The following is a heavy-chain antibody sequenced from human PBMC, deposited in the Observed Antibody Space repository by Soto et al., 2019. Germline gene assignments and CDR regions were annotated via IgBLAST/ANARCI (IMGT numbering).Heavy chain of an antibody. CDR2: ISPYTGNT. V-gene: IGHV1-18*01. Sequence: ASVKVSCKASGHIFVNYGIAWVRQAPGQGLEWMGWISPYTGNTHSATKVQGRLTMTTDTSTSTAYMDLGSLTSDDTAVYYCVMVDNYVTPTPQDVWGQGTKVTVSS. CDR3: VMVDNYVTPTPQDV. CDR1: GHIFVNYG. J-gene: IGHJ6*02. D-gene: IGHD3-16*01.